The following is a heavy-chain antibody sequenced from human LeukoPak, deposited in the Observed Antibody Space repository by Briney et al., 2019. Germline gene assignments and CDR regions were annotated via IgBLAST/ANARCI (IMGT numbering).Heavy chain of an antibody. CDR2: IYSGDNT. CDR3: ASLIAAADSNWFDP. J-gene: IGHJ5*02. D-gene: IGHD6-13*01. Sequence: GGSLRLSCAASGFTVSRNYMSWVRQAPGKGLEWVSVIYSGDNTYYADSVKGRFTISRDNSKNTLYLQMNSLRAEDTAVYYCASLIAAADSNWFDPWGQGTLVTVSS. CDR1: GFTVSRNY. V-gene: IGHV3-53*01.